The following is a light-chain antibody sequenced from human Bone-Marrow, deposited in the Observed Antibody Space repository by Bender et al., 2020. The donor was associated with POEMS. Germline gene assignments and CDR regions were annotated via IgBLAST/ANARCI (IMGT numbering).Light chain of an antibody. CDR1: SSNIGAGYD. J-gene: IGLJ3*02. Sequence: QSVLTQPPSVSEAPGPRVTISCTGSSSNIGAGYDVHWYKQLPGTAPKLLIYGNSNRLSGVPDRFSGSKSGTSASLAITGLQTEDEADYYCQSYDSSLSGWVFGGGTKLTVL. CDR3: QSYDSSLSGWV. CDR2: GNS. V-gene: IGLV1-40*01.